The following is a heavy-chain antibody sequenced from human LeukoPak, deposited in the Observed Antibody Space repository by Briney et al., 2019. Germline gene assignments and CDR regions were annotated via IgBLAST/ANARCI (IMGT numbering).Heavy chain of an antibody. J-gene: IGHJ4*02. CDR1: GFTFSNYA. Sequence: GGSLRLSCAASGFTFSNYAMTWVRQAPGKGLEWVSTISGSGGSTYYADSVKGRFAISGDNSKNTLYLQMNSLRAEDTAVYYCAKRPDSSGWYFAYWGQGTLVTVSS. D-gene: IGHD6-19*01. V-gene: IGHV3-23*01. CDR3: AKRPDSSGWYFAY. CDR2: ISGSGGST.